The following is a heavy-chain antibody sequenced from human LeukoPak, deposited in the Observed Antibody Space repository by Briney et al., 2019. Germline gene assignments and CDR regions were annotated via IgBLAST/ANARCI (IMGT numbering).Heavy chain of an antibody. D-gene: IGHD3-9*01. CDR2: IYYSGST. J-gene: IGHJ4*02. CDR1: GGSISSSSYY. CDR3: ARGQTYYDILTDHHPFDY. Sequence: PSETLSLTCTVSGGSISSSSYYWGWIRQPPGKGLEWIGSIYYSGSTYYNPSLKSRVTISVDTSKNQFSLKLSSVTAADTAVYYCARGQTYYDILTDHHPFDYWGQGTLVTVSS. V-gene: IGHV4-39*01.